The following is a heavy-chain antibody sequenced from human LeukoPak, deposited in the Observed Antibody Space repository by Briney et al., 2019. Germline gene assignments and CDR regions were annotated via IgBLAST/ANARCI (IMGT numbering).Heavy chain of an antibody. Sequence: SQTLSLTCAISGDSVSTNTVAWNWIIQSPSKGLECLGRTYYSSKWYNDYAVSVKSRITISPDTSKNQFSLHLNSVTPEDTAVYFCARALVADVHNGFDFWGQGTLVTVSS. CDR2: TYYSSKWYN. CDR3: ARALVADVHNGFDF. J-gene: IGHJ4*02. CDR1: GDSVSTNTVA. D-gene: IGHD5-12*01. V-gene: IGHV6-1*01.